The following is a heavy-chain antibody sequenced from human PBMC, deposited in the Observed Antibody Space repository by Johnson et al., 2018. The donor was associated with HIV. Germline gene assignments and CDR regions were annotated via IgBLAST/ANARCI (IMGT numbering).Heavy chain of an antibody. CDR2: ITQDGSEK. CDR3: ARVGQLARTQAFDI. Sequence: VQLVESGGGLVQPGGSLRLSCAASGFTFSSYWMSWVRQAPGKGLEWVANITQDGSEKYYVASVKGRVTISRDNAKNELYLQMNSLRAEDTAVYYCARVGQLARTQAFDIWGQGTMVTVSS. D-gene: IGHD6-13*01. CDR1: GFTFSSYW. J-gene: IGHJ3*02. V-gene: IGHV3-7*01.